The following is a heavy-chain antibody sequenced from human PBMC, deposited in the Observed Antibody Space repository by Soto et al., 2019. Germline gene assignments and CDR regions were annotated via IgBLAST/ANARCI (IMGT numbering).Heavy chain of an antibody. Sequence: PAETLSLTCSVSGGTMRNYYWNWIRQPPGKGLEWIGYVYHSGSTNYNPSLKSRGSMSSGVSRNHLPLTLHSGTTADTAADFCPSSYSPSSSPDYRGPGTLVTVSS. CDR1: GGTMRNYY. CDR2: VYHSGST. J-gene: IGHJ4*02. V-gene: IGHV4-59*01. D-gene: IGHD5-12*01. CDR3: PSSYSPSSSPDY.